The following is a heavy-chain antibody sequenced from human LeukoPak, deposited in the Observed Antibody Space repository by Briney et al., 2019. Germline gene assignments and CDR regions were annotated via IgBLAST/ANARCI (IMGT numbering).Heavy chain of an antibody. CDR1: GFTFSSYS. Sequence: GGSLRLSCAASGFTFSSYSMNWVRQAPGKGLEWVSAITGTGGSTYYAASVKGRFTVSRDNSKNTLYLQMSSLRAEDTAMYYCAKVRDTRDWYKDAFDIWGQGTRVTVSS. V-gene: IGHV3-23*01. D-gene: IGHD6-19*01. CDR2: ITGTGGST. J-gene: IGHJ3*02. CDR3: AKVRDTRDWYKDAFDI.